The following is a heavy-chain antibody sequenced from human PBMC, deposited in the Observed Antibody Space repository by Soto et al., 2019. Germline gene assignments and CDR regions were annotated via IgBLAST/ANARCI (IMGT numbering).Heavy chain of an antibody. Sequence: LRLSGAAAGWTCSSYVMHWVRPAPGKGLELLAVISYDGSNKDYADSGKGRFSISRDKSENTLYLQMNSLRDEDTAIYYCTGDRGGTEFWIGYPTGWFEPWGQGISVTVPS. J-gene: IGHJ5*02. D-gene: IGHD3-3*01. CDR3: TGDRGGTEFWIGYPTGWFEP. CDR1: GWTCSSYV. CDR2: ISYDGSNK. V-gene: IGHV3-30*03.